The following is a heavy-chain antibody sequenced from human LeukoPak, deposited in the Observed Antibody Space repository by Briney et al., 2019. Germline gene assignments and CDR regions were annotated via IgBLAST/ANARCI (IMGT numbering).Heavy chain of an antibody. CDR1: GGSVSNGNYY. CDR3: ARDSLLRGSGWDYWYFDL. D-gene: IGHD6-25*01. V-gene: IGHV4-61*01. J-gene: IGHJ2*01. Sequence: PSETLSLTCTVSGGSVSNGNYYWSWTRQPPGKGLEWIGNMHYSGSTNYNPSLKSRVTISVDTSMNQLSLLLTSATAADTAVYYCARDSLLRGSGWDYWYFDLWGRGTLVTVSS. CDR2: MHYSGST.